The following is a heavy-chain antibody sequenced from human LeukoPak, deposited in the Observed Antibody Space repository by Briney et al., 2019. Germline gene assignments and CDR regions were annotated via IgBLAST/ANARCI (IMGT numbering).Heavy chain of an antibody. Sequence: PGGSLRLSCAASEFTFSSYAMSWVRQAPGKGLEWVSAISGSGGSTYYADSVKGRFTISRDNSKNTLYLQMNSLRAEDTAVYYCASSGYYYLAYFQHWGQGTLVTVSS. V-gene: IGHV3-23*01. CDR2: ISGSGGST. J-gene: IGHJ1*01. CDR3: ASSGYYYLAYFQH. D-gene: IGHD3-22*01. CDR1: EFTFSSYA.